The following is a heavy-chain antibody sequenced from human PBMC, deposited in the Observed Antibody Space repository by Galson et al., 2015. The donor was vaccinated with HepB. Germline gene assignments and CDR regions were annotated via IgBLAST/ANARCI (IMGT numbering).Heavy chain of an antibody. CDR1: GFTFSSYA. CDR3: ARAPDEYSSSSFDY. D-gene: IGHD6-6*01. Sequence: SLRLSCAASGFTFSSYAMHWVRQAPGKGLEWVAVISYDGSNKYYADSVKGRFTISRDNSKNTLYLQMNSLRAEDTAVYYCARAPDEYSSSSFDYWGQGTLVTVSS. V-gene: IGHV3-30*04. J-gene: IGHJ4*02. CDR2: ISYDGSNK.